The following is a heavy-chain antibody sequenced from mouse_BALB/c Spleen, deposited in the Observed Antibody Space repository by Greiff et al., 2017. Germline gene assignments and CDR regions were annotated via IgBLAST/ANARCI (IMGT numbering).Heavy chain of an antibody. D-gene: IGHD2-2*01. CDR3: ARAYGYESYAMDY. CDR1: GYTFTSYW. V-gene: IGHV1-69*02. CDR2: IDPSDSYT. J-gene: IGHJ4*01. Sequence: VQLQQPGAELVKPEASVKLSCKASGYTFTSYWMHWVKQRPGQGLEWIGEIDPSDSYTNYNQKFKGKATLTVDKSSSTAYMQLSSLTSEDSAVYYCARAYGYESYAMDYWGQGTSVTVSS.